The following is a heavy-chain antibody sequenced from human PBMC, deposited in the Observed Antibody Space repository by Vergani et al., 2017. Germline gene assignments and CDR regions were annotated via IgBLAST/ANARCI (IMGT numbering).Heavy chain of an antibody. Sequence: QVQLVQSGAEVKKPGASVKVSCKASGYTFTSYYMHWVRQAPGQGLEWMGIINPSGGSTSYAQKFQGRVTMTRDTSTSTVYMELSSLRSEDTAVYYCARVLGVATIETDTHPYGMDVWGQGTTVTVSS. CDR1: GYTFTSYY. J-gene: IGHJ6*02. CDR3: ARVLGVATIETDTHPYGMDV. V-gene: IGHV1-46*01. D-gene: IGHD5-12*01. CDR2: INPSGGST.